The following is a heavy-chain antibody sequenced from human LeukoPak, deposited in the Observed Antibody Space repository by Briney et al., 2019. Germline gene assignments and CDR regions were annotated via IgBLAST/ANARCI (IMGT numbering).Heavy chain of an antibody. Sequence: GAPVKVSCKASGYTFTGYYMHWVRQAPGQGLEWMGWINPNSGGTNYAQKFQGRVTMTRDTSISTAYMELSRLRSDDTAVYYCLPESEVYGDYLDWGQGTLVTVSS. CDR3: LPESEVYGDYLD. V-gene: IGHV1-2*02. D-gene: IGHD4-17*01. J-gene: IGHJ4*02. CDR2: INPNSGGT. CDR1: GYTFTGYY.